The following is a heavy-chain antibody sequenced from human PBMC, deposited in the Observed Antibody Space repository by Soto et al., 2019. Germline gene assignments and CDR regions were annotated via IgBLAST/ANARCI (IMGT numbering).Heavy chain of an antibody. D-gene: IGHD3-10*01. Sequence: QVQLQESGPGLVKPSQTLSLTCTVSGGSISSGDYYWSWIRQPPGKGLEWIGYIYYSGSIYYNPSLKSRVTISVDKSQNPYSLELSSVTSADRAVDYCARDYGSGSYYYGGQGTLVTVSS. CDR3: ARDYGSGSYYY. CDR2: IYYSGSI. CDR1: GGSISSGDYY. V-gene: IGHV4-30-4*01. J-gene: IGHJ4*02.